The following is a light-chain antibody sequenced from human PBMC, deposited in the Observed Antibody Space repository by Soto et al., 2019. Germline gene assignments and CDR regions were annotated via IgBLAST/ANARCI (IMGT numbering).Light chain of an antibody. CDR1: SSDVGSYNR. J-gene: IGLJ1*01. Sequence: QSVLTQPPSVSGSPGQSVTISCTGTSSDVGSYNRVSWYQQPPGTAPKLMIYEVSNRPSGVPDRFSGSKSGNTASLTISGLQAEDEADYYCSLYTSSNTFGDYVFGTGTKVTVL. CDR3: SLYTSSNTFGDYV. CDR2: EVS. V-gene: IGLV2-18*01.